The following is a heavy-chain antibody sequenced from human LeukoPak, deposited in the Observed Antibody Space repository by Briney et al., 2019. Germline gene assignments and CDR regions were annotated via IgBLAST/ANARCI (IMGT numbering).Heavy chain of an antibody. J-gene: IGHJ3*02. CDR2: IYYSGST. Sequence: SETLSLTCTVSGGSISSYYWSWIRQPPGKGLEWIGYIYYSGSTNYNPSLKSRVTISVDTSKNQFSLKLSSVTAADTAVYYCARGMVRGVLYAFDIWGQGTMVTVSS. D-gene: IGHD3-10*01. CDR3: ARGMVRGVLYAFDI. V-gene: IGHV4-59*01. CDR1: GGSISSYY.